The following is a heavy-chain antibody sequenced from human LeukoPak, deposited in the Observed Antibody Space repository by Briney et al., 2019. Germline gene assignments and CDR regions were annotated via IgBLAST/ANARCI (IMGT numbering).Heavy chain of an antibody. CDR2: ISNPSSTK. D-gene: IGHD3-10*01. CDR1: GFIFSDYY. CDR3: ARCGDGLPCDFDY. V-gene: IGHV3-11*04. J-gene: IGHJ4*02. Sequence: GGSLRLSCDASGFIFSDYYMSWARQAPGKGLEWISYISNPSSTKYYADSVKGRFTISRDNAKNSLYLQMNSLRAEDTAVYYCARCGDGLPCDFDYWGQGTLVTVSS.